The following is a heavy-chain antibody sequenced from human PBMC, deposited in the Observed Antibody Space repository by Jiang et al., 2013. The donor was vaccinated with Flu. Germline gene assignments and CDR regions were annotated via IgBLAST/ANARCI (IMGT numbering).Heavy chain of an antibody. J-gene: IGHJ3*01. Sequence: VQLLESGGGLVQPGGSLRLSCAASGFTFSAYDMHWVRQGAGKGLEWVSTIGSADDRYYSDSVKGRFTISRENAKNSLSLQMNSLRAGDTAVYYCVRGGRGSDDAFDFWGQGTMVTVSS. CDR3: VRGGRGSDDAFDF. V-gene: IGHV3-13*01. CDR1: GFTFSAYD. CDR2: IGSADDR. D-gene: IGHD1-26*01.